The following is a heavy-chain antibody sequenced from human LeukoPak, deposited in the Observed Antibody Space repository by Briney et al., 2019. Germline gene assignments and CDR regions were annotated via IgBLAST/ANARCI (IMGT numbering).Heavy chain of an antibody. CDR2: IYISGYT. CDR3: ARGVQCTSSSCPPDDAFDI. D-gene: IGHD2-2*01. J-gene: IGHJ3*02. CDR1: GGSISNYY. V-gene: IGHV4-4*07. Sequence: SETLSLTCTVSGGSISNYYWSWIRQPAGKGLEWIGRIYISGYTNYNPSLKSRVTVSFDTSKNQFSLKLSSVTAADTAVYFCARGVQCTSSSCPPDDAFDIWGQGTMVTVSS.